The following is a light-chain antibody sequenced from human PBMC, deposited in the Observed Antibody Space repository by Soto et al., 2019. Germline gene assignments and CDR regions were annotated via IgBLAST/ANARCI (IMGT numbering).Light chain of an antibody. CDR1: SSDLGAYDF. Sequence: QSVLTQPASVSGSPGQSITISCTGSSSDLGAYDFVSWYQLHPGKAPKLVIHEVSNRPSGVSNRFSGSKSGNTASLTISGLQAEDEADYYCSSYTTSNTLWVFGGGTKVTVL. CDR3: SSYTTSNTLWV. J-gene: IGLJ3*02. CDR2: EVS. V-gene: IGLV2-14*01.